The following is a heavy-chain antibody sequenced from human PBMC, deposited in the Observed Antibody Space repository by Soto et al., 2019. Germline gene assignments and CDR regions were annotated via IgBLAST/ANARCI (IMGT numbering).Heavy chain of an antibody. V-gene: IGHV3-30-3*01. CDR3: ARXGGVPAAIGPYYYGLDV. J-gene: IGHJ6*02. Sequence: GGSLRLSCAASGFTFSKYDMHWVRQAPGKGLEWVAVTSFDGSKKYYAASVKGRFTISRDNSNNTLYVEMNSLGVEDTAVYYCARXGGVPAAIGPYYYGLDVWGQGTTVTVS. CDR2: TSFDGSKK. CDR1: GFTFSKYD. D-gene: IGHD2-2*02.